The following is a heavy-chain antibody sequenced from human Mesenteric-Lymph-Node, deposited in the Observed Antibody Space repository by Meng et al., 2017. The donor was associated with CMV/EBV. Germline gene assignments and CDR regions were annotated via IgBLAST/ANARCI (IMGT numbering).Heavy chain of an antibody. Sequence: SGPTLVKPTQTLTLTCTFSGFSLTTSGVSVGWIRQSPGKALEWLALIYWNDDKRYSPSLKSRLTITKDTSKNQVVLTMTNMDPVDTATYYCAHFIAAAGTIDYWGQGTLVTVSS. V-gene: IGHV2-5*01. D-gene: IGHD6-13*01. J-gene: IGHJ4*02. CDR2: IYWNDDK. CDR3: AHFIAAAGTIDY. CDR1: GFSLTTSGVS.